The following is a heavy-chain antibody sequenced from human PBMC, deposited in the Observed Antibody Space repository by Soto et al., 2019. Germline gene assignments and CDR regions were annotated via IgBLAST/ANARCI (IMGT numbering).Heavy chain of an antibody. CDR2: ISAYNGNT. CDR3: ARDFSGYYYGSGSPD. J-gene: IGHJ4*02. Sequence: QVQLVQSGAEVKKPGASVKVSCKASGYTFTSYGISWVRQAPGQGLEWMGWISAYNGNTNYAQKLQGRVTMTTDTSTSTANMDLRSLRSDDTAVYYCARDFSGYYYGSGSPDWGQGTLVTVSS. V-gene: IGHV1-18*01. D-gene: IGHD3-10*01. CDR1: GYTFTSYG.